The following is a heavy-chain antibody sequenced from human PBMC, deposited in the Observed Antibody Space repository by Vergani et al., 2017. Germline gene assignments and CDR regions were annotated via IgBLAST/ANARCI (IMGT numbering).Heavy chain of an antibody. J-gene: IGHJ4*02. CDR1: GYTFTSYA. V-gene: IGHV1-46*03. CDR3: ARQIRASGWPLFDY. D-gene: IGHD6-19*01. Sequence: QVQLVQSGSELKKPGASVKVSCKASGYTFTSYAMNWVRQAPGQGLEWMGIINPNGGSTSYAQKFQGRVTMTRDTSSSTVYMELSSLRSEDTALYYCARQIRASGWPLFDYWGQGTLVTVSS. CDR2: INPNGGST.